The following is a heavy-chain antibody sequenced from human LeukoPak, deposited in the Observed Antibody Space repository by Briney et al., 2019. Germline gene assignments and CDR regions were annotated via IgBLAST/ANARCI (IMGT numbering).Heavy chain of an antibody. CDR2: ISYDGSNK. CDR3: AKDTGSGSYYNDYYYGMDV. CDR1: GFTFSSYG. Sequence: GGSLRLSCAASGFTFSSYGMHWVRQAPGKGLEWVAVISYDGSNKYYADSMKGRFTISRDNSKNTLYLQMNSLRAEDTAVYYCAKDTGSGSYYNDYYYGMDVWGQGTTVTVSS. D-gene: IGHD3-10*01. V-gene: IGHV3-30*18. J-gene: IGHJ6*02.